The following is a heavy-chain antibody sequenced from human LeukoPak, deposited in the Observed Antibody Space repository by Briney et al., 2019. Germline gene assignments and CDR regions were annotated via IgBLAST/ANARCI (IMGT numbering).Heavy chain of an antibody. CDR2: IYYTGST. Sequence: PSETLSLTCSVSGGSISSLYWSWIRQPPGKGLEWIGYIYYTGSTNYNPSLKSRVTMFVDMSKNQFSLRLSSVTAADTAVYYCARHRAYSNSSPFDYWGQGTLVTVSS. V-gene: IGHV4-59*08. CDR3: ARHRAYSNSSPFDY. J-gene: IGHJ4*02. CDR1: GGSISSLY. D-gene: IGHD6-6*01.